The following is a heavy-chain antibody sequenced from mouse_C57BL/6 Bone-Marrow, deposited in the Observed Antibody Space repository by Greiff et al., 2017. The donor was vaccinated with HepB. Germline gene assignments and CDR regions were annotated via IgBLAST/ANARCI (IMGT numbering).Heavy chain of an antibody. CDR1: GFTFSSYA. J-gene: IGHJ1*03. Sequence: EVKVVESGGGLVKPGGSLKLSCAASGFTFSSYAMSWVRQTPEKRLEWVATISDGGSYTYYPDNVKGRYTISRDNAKNNLYLQMSYLKSEDTAMYNCARDDGYYWYFDVWGTGTTVTVSS. CDR2: ISDGGSYT. V-gene: IGHV5-4*01. D-gene: IGHD2-3*01. CDR3: ARDDGYYWYFDV.